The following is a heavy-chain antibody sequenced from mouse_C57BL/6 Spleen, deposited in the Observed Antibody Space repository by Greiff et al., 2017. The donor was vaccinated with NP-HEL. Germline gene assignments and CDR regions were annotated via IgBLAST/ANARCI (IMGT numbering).Heavy chain of an antibody. CDR1: GYTFTNYW. Sequence: VQRVESGAELVRPGTSVKMSCKASGYTFTNYWIGWAKQRPGHGLEWIGDIYPGGGYTNYNEKFKGKATLTADKSSSTAYMQFSSLTSEDSAIYYCARSGEAMDYWGQGTSVTVSS. V-gene: IGHV1-63*01. CDR3: ARSGEAMDY. J-gene: IGHJ4*01. CDR2: IYPGGGYT.